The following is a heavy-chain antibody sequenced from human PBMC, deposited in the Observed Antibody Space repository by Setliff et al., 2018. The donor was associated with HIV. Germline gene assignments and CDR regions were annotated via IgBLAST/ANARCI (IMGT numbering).Heavy chain of an antibody. CDR2: IYTSGST. CDR3: VRASHMTPGNLLHSTGPYYSYYMDV. J-gene: IGHJ6*03. D-gene: IGHD4-4*01. Sequence: PSETLSLTCTVSGGSISSGSYYWSWIRQPAGKGLEWIGHIYTSGSTNYNPSLKSRVTISVDTSKNQFSLRLSSVTAADTASYYCVRASHMTPGNLLHSTGPYYSYYMDVWGRGTTVTVSS. CDR1: GGSISSGSYY. V-gene: IGHV4-61*09.